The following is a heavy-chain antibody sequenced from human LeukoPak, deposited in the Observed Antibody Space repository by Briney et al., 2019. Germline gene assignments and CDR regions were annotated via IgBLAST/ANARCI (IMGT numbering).Heavy chain of an antibody. CDR3: ARGYYDSGGYWPNAFDI. CDR1: GGSISSGGYY. V-gene: IGHV4-31*03. Sequence: SQTLSLTCTVSGGSISSGGYYWSWIRQHPGKGLEWIGYIYYSGSTYYNPSLKSRVTISVDTSKNQFSLKLSSVTAADTAVYYCARGYYDSGGYWPNAFDIWGQGTMVTVSS. J-gene: IGHJ3*02. D-gene: IGHD3-22*01. CDR2: IYYSGST.